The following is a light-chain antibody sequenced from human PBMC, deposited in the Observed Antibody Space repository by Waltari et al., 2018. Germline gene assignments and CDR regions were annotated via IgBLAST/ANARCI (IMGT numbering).Light chain of an antibody. CDR2: DVS. CDR3: AAYTSTNTLM. J-gene: IGLJ3*02. Sequence: QSALTQPASVSGSPGQSITISCTGTNSDIGYYNFVSWYRQDPDKAPKLMIFDVSRCPSGISHRFSGSKSGNTASLTISGLQADDEAHYYCAAYTSTNTLMFGGGTKVTVL. V-gene: IGLV2-14*01. CDR1: NSDIGYYNF.